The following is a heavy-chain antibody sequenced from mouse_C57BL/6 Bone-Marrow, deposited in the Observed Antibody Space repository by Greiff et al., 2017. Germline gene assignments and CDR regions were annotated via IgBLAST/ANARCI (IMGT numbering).Heavy chain of an antibody. Sequence: EVKVEESGEGLVKPGGSLKLSCAASGFTFSDYGMHWVRQAPEKGLEWVAYISSGRSTIYYADTVKGRFTISRDNAKNTLFLQMTSLRSEDTAMYYSARHDYDEFYAMDYWGQGTSVTVSS. CDR2: ISSGRSTI. CDR3: ARHDYDEFYAMDY. CDR1: GFTFSDYG. J-gene: IGHJ4*01. D-gene: IGHD2-4*01. V-gene: IGHV5-17*01.